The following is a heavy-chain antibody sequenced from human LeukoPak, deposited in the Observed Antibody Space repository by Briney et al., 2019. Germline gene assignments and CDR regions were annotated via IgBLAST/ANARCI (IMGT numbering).Heavy chain of an antibody. CDR3: ARAFYDGRGYGMDV. D-gene: IGHD3-22*01. CDR1: GFTVSSNY. V-gene: IGHV3-53*01. Sequence: GGSLRLSCAASGFTVSSNYMSWVRQAPGKGLEWVAVMYSGGSTYYADSVKGRFTISRDNSKNTLYVQMNSLRAEDTAVYYCARAFYDGRGYGMDVWGQGTTVTVSS. J-gene: IGHJ6*02. CDR2: MYSGGST.